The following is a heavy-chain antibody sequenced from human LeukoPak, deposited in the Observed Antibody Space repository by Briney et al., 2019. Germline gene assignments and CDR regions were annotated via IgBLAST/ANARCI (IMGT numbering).Heavy chain of an antibody. J-gene: IGHJ4*02. V-gene: IGHV3-7*01. CDR1: GFTFRCYP. CDR2: NKQHGGEK. CDR3: ARHVDLDY. Sequence: GDLRLHCAGSGFTFRCYPLHWVRPSPRKGLDWVAHNKQHGGEKYHVNSVKGRFTISRDNVKKSLYLQMNSLRDDGTAVYYCARHVDLDYWGQGTLVSVSS. D-gene: IGHD3/OR15-3a*01.